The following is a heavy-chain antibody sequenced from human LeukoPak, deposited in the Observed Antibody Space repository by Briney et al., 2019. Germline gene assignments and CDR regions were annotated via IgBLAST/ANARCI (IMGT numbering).Heavy chain of an antibody. Sequence: QPGGSLRLSCAASGFTFSSYWMSWVRQAPGKGLEWVANIKQDGSEKYYVDSVKGRFTISRDNAKNSLYLQMNSLRAEDTAVYYCARGREPRKPLPRGYYFDYWGQGTLVTVSS. CDR2: IKQDGSEK. J-gene: IGHJ4*02. CDR3: ARGREPRKPLPRGYYFDY. CDR1: GFTFSSYW. D-gene: IGHD1-14*01. V-gene: IGHV3-7*01.